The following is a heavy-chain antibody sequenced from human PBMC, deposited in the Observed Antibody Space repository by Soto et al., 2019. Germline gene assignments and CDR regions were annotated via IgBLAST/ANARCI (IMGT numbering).Heavy chain of an antibody. CDR1: GVAISTYY. CDR2: IYSSGST. J-gene: IGHJ5*02. CDR3: ARGQPFSDWFDP. Sequence: QVHLQESGPGLVKPSETLSLTCTVSGVAISTYYWTWIRQPAGKGLEWIGRIYSSGSTKYNPSLQSRVTMSLDTSNNQFSLRLTSVTAADTAVYYCARGQPFSDWFDPWGQGTLVTVSS. D-gene: IGHD3-3*02. V-gene: IGHV4-4*07.